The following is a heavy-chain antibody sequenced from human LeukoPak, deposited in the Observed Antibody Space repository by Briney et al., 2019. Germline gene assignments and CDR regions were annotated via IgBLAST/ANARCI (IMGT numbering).Heavy chain of an antibody. CDR2: MNPNSGNT. CDR3: ARVGVAAVNDY. J-gene: IGHJ4*02. CDR1: GYTFTGYY. D-gene: IGHD2-15*01. V-gene: IGHV1-8*02. Sequence: ASVKVSCKASGYTFTGYYMHWVRQATGQGLEWMGWMNPNSGNTGYAQKFQGRVTMTRNTSISTAYVELSSLRSEDTAVYYCARVGVAAVNDYWGQGTLVTVSS.